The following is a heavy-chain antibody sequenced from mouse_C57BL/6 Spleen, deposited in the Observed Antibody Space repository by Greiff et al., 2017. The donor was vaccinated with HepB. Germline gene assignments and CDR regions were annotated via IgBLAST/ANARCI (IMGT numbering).Heavy chain of an antibody. J-gene: IGHJ4*01. CDR2: INPGSGGT. Sequence: QVQLQQSGAELVRPGTSVKVSCKASGYAFTNYLIEWVKQRPGQGLEWIGVINPGSGGTNYNEKFKGKATLTADKSSSTAYMQLSSLTSEDSAVYFCARSSRYSNYYAMDYWGQGTSVTVSS. D-gene: IGHD2-5*01. CDR1: GYAFTNYL. V-gene: IGHV1-54*01. CDR3: ARSSRYSNYYAMDY.